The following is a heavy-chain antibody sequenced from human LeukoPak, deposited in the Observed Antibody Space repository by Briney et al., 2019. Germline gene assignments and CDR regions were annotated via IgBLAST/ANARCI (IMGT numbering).Heavy chain of an antibody. V-gene: IGHV3-30-3*01. D-gene: IGHD3-22*01. J-gene: IGHJ4*02. Sequence: AGRSLRLSCAASGFTFSSYAMHWVRQAPGKGLEWVAVISYDGSNKYYADSVKGRFTISRDNSKNTLYLQMNSLRAEDTAVYYCARKGYDSSGLSVPFDCWGQGTLVTVSS. CDR2: ISYDGSNK. CDR3: ARKGYDSSGLSVPFDC. CDR1: GFTFSSYA.